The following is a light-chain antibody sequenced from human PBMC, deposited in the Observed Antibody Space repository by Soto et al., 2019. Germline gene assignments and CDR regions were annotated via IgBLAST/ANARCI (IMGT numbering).Light chain of an antibody. J-gene: IGLJ2*01. CDR2: DVS. CDR1: SSDIGNYDF. CDR3: SSYTSSSPVTL. Sequence: QSALTQPASVSGSPGQSITISCTGTSSDIGNYDFVSWYQQVPGTAPKAMIYDVSSRPSGVSHRCSGSNSCNTASLTISWLQADDEAYYDCSSYTSSSPVTLFGGVTKLTVL. V-gene: IGLV2-14*03.